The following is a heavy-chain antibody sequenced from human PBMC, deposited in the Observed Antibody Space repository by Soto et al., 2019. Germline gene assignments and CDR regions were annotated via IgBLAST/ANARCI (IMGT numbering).Heavy chain of an antibody. V-gene: IGHV1-69*01. CDR2: IIPIFGTA. CDR3: ARLRPYSSGWYEGYFDY. D-gene: IGHD6-19*01. Sequence: QVQLVQSGAEVKKPGSSVKVSCKASGGTFSSYAISWVRQAPGQGLEWMGGIIPIFGTANYAQKFQGRVTITADESTSTAYMELSSLRSEDTAVYDCARLRPYSSGWYEGYFDYWGQGTLVTVSS. CDR1: GGTFSSYA. J-gene: IGHJ4*02.